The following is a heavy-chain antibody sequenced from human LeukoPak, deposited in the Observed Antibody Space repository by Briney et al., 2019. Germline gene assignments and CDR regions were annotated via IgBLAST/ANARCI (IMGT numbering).Heavy chain of an antibody. CDR2: IYTSGST. CDR1: GGSISSGSYY. D-gene: IGHD6-13*01. Sequence: SETLSLTCTVSGGSISSGSYYWSWIRQPAGKGLEWIGRIYTSGSTNYNPSLKSRVTISVDTSKNQFSLKLSSVTAADTAVYYCARGRASSSWYGYFDYWGQGTLVTVSS. CDR3: ARGRASSSWYGYFDY. V-gene: IGHV4-61*02. J-gene: IGHJ4*02.